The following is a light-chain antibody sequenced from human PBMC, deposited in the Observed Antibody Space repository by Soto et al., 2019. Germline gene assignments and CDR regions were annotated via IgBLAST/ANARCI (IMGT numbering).Light chain of an antibody. CDR2: RDS. Sequence: SYELTQPLSVSVALGQTARITCGGNNIGRKNVHWYHQKPGQAPVLVIYRDSNRPSGIPERFSGSNSGNTATLTISRAQAGDEADYYCQVWDRGGVFGGGTKLTVL. CDR3: QVWDRGGV. V-gene: IGLV3-9*01. J-gene: IGLJ2*01. CDR1: NIGRKN.